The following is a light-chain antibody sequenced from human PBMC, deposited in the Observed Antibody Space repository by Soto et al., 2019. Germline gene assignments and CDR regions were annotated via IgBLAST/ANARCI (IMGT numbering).Light chain of an antibody. V-gene: IGKV3-20*01. J-gene: IGKJ2*01. CDR3: QQYGGSSLYT. CDR2: GAS. Sequence: EIVLTQSPGTMSLSPGERATLSCRASQSVSSSYLAWYQQKPGQAPRLLIYGASSRATGIPDRFSGSGSGTYFTFTISRLEPEDFAVYYCQQYGGSSLYTFGQGTKLEIK. CDR1: QSVSSSY.